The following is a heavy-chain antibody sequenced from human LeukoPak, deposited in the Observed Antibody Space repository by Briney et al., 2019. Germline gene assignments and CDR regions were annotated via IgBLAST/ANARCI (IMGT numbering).Heavy chain of an antibody. CDR3: AKVSRISYYMDV. CDR1: GFTFDDYA. J-gene: IGHJ6*03. Sequence: GGSLRLSCAASGFTFDDYAMQWVRQAPGKGLEWVSGISWNSGSIGYADSVKGRFTISRDNAKNSPYLQMNSLRAEDTALYYCAKVSRISYYMDVWGKGTTVTVSS. V-gene: IGHV3-9*01. D-gene: IGHD1-14*01. CDR2: ISWNSGSI.